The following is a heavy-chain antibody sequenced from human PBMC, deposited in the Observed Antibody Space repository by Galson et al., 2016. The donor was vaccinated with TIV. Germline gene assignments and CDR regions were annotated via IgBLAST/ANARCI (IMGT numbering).Heavy chain of an antibody. D-gene: IGHD6-19*01. CDR1: GFTFSSYG. J-gene: IGHJ4*02. CDR3: ARSTSGWYGGRQ. Sequence: SLRLSCAASGFTFSSYGMTWVRQAPGKGLEWVSLISGSGGSTYYADSVKGRFTISRDNSKNTLYLQMNSLRVEDTAVYFCARSTSGWYGGRQWGQGTLVTVSS. V-gene: IGHV3-23*01. CDR2: ISGSGGST.